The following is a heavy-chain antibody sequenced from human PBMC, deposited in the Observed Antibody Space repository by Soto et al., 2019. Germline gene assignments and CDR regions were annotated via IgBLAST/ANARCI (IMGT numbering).Heavy chain of an antibody. Sequence: HPGGSLRLSCAVSGLTFSAFSMSWVRQAPGKGLEWVSIVSGNSFTIEYADSVKGRFTISRDNSKNILYLQMNNLRAEDTAVYNCATGLGNPSYFAYWGQGTQVTVSS. CDR3: ATGLGNPSYFAY. D-gene: IGHD3-16*01. CDR1: GLTFSAFS. CDR2: VSGNSFTI. J-gene: IGHJ4*02. V-gene: IGHV3-23*01.